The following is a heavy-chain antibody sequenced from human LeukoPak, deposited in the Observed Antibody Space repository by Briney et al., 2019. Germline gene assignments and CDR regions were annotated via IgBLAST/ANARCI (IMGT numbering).Heavy chain of an antibody. V-gene: IGHV3-20*04. CDR2: IDWNGGST. CDR1: GFTFDDYG. Sequence: GGSPRLSCAASGFTFDDYGMSWVRQAPGKGLEWVSGIDWNGGSTGYADSVKGRFTISRDNAKNFLYLQMNSLRAEDTAFYYCAKESTVATIFDYWGQGTLVTVSS. J-gene: IGHJ4*02. D-gene: IGHD5-24*01. CDR3: AKESTVATIFDY.